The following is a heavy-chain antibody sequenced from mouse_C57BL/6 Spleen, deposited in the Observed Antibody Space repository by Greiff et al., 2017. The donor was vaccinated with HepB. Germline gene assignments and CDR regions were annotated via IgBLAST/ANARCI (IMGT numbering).Heavy chain of an antibody. CDR2: ISDGGSYT. CDR3: ARDPRVTTGGYYFDY. J-gene: IGHJ2*01. CDR1: GFTFSSYA. V-gene: IGHV5-4*01. Sequence: DVMLVESGGGLVKPGGSLKLSCAASGFTFSSYAMSWVRQTPEKRLEWVATISDGGSYTYYPDNVKGRFTISRDNAKNNLYLQMSHLKSEDTAMYYCARDPRVTTGGYYFDYWGQGTTLTVSS. D-gene: IGHD1-1*01.